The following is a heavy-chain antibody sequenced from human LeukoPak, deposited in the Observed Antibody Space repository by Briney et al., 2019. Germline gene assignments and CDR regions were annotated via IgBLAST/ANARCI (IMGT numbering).Heavy chain of an antibody. V-gene: IGHV1-69*13. CDR2: IIPIFGTA. J-gene: IGHJ5*02. CDR1: GGTFSSYA. Sequence: SVTVSCKASGGTFSSYAISWVRQAPGQGLEWMGGIIPIFGTANYAQKFQGRVTITADESTSTAYMELSSLRSEDTAVYYCAKSRDCSSTSCYTEEVYNWFDPWGLGTLVTVSS. D-gene: IGHD2-2*02. CDR3: AKSRDCSSTSCYTEEVYNWFDP.